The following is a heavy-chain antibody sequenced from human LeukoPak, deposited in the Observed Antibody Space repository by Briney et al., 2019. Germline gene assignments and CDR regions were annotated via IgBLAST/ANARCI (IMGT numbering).Heavy chain of an antibody. CDR2: IYYSETT. V-gene: IGHV4-39*01. Sequence: KSSETLSLTCTVSGGSISSSSYYWGWIRQPPGKGLEWIGHIYYSETTYYNPSLKSRVTISVDTSKNQFSLRLSSVTAADTAVYYCARQRYYGSGSYSLNWFDPWGQGTLVTVSS. J-gene: IGHJ5*02. CDR3: ARQRYYGSGSYSLNWFDP. D-gene: IGHD3-10*01. CDR1: GGSISSSSYY.